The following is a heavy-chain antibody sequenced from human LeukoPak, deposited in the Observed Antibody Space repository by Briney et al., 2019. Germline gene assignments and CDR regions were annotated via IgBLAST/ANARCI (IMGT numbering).Heavy chain of an antibody. Sequence: SETLSLTCTVSGGSISSSSYYWGWIRQPPGKGLEWIGSIYYSGSTYYNPSLKSRVTISVDRSKNQFSLKLSSVTAADTAVYYCARDQIAAAGHNRFDPWGQGTLVTVSS. D-gene: IGHD6-13*01. V-gene: IGHV4-39*07. CDR2: IYYSGST. J-gene: IGHJ5*02. CDR3: ARDQIAAAGHNRFDP. CDR1: GGSISSSSYY.